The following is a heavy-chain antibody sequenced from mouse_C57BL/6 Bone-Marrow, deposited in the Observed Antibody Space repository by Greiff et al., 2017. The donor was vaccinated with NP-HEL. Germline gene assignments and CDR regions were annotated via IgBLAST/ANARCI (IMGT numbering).Heavy chain of an antibody. D-gene: IGHD1-1*01. CDR2: ISNGGGST. CDR1: GFTFSDYY. Sequence: EVKVEESGGGLVQPGGSLKLSCAASGFTFSDYYMYWVRQTPEKRLEWVAYISNGGGSTYYPDTVKGRFTISRDNAKNTLYLQMSRLKSEDTAMYYCARHYYGSSYDWGQGTTLTVSS. CDR3: ARHYYGSSYD. J-gene: IGHJ2*01. V-gene: IGHV5-12*01.